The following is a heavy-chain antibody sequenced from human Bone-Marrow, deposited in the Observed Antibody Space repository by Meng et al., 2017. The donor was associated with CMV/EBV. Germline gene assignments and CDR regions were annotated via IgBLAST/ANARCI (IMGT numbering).Heavy chain of an antibody. J-gene: IGHJ4*02. CDR2: IKQDASEK. V-gene: IGHV3-7*01. CDR3: ARDPNRRIVVVPAARAG. CDR1: GFTFSSYA. D-gene: IGHD2-2*01. Sequence: GESLKISCAASGFTFSSYAMSWVRQAPGKGLEWVANIKQDASEKYYVDSVKGRFTISRDNAKNSLYLQMNSLRAEDTAVYYCARDPNRRIVVVPAARAGWGQGTLVTVSS.